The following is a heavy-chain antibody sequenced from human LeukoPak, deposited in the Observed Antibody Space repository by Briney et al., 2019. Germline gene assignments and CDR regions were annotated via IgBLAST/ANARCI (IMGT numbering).Heavy chain of an antibody. CDR1: GYTFTSYG. J-gene: IGHJ6*03. Sequence: ASVKVSCKASGYTFTSYGISWVRQAPGQGLEWMGWISAYNGNTNYAQKLQGRVTMTTDTSTSTAYMELRSLRSDDTAVYYCARDFFLLWFGELTPGYMDVWGKGTTVTVSS. V-gene: IGHV1-18*01. CDR2: ISAYNGNT. D-gene: IGHD3-10*01. CDR3: ARDFFLLWFGELTPGYMDV.